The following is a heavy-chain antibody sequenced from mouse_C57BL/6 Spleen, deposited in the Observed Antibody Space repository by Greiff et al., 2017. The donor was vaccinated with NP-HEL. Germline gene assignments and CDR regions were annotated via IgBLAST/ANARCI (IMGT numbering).Heavy chain of an antibody. D-gene: IGHD2-4*01. Sequence: EVKLVESGGGLVKPGGSLKLSCAASGFTFSDYGMHWVRQAPEKGLEWVAYISSGSSTIYYADTVKGRFTISRDNAKNTLFLQMTSLRAEDTAMYYCARGDYRGYFDVWGTGTTVTVSS. CDR2: ISSGSSTI. CDR3: ARGDYRGYFDV. V-gene: IGHV5-17*01. J-gene: IGHJ1*03. CDR1: GFTFSDYG.